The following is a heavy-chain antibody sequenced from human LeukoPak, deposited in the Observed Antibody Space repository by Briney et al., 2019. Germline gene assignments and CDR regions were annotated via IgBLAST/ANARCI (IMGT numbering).Heavy chain of an antibody. Sequence: PGGSLRLSCAASGFXFSSYSMNWVRQDPGKGLEWVSYISSSSSTIYYADSVKGRFTISRDNAKNSLYLQMNSLRDEDTAVYYCARANGYSSSWYAPRVDYWGQGTLVTVSS. CDR3: ARANGYSSSWYAPRVDY. D-gene: IGHD6-13*01. CDR1: GFXFSSYS. CDR2: ISSSSSTI. J-gene: IGHJ4*02. V-gene: IGHV3-48*02.